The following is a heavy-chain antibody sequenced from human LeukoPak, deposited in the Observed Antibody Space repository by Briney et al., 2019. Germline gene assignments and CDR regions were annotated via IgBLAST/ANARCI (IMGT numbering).Heavy chain of an antibody. V-gene: IGHV1-46*01. Sequence: GASVKVSCKASGYTFTGYYMHWVRQAPGQGLEWMGIINPSGGSTSYAQKFQGRVTITADKSTSTAYMELSSLRSEDTAVYYCARVPDYGDYFHYYYYYMDVWGKGTTVTVSS. CDR1: GYTFTGYY. J-gene: IGHJ6*03. CDR3: ARVPDYGDYFHYYYYYMDV. CDR2: INPSGGST. D-gene: IGHD4-17*01.